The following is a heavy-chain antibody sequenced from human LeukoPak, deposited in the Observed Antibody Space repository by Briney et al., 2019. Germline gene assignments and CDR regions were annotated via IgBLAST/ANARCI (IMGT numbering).Heavy chain of an antibody. J-gene: IGHJ4*02. CDR3: ATSLGAAAAGTRDY. D-gene: IGHD6-13*01. CDR1: GFTFSSYA. Sequence: LPGGSLRLSCAASGFTFSSYAMSWVRQAPGKGLEWVSAISGSGGSTYYADSVKGRFTISRDNAKNSLYLQMNSLRAEDTAVYYCATSLGAAAAGTRDYWGQGTLVTVSS. V-gene: IGHV3-23*01. CDR2: ISGSGGST.